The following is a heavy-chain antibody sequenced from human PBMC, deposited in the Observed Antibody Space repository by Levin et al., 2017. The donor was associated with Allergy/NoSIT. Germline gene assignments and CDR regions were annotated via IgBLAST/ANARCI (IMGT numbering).Heavy chain of an antibody. V-gene: IGHV4-4*07. CDR2: IYTSGST. D-gene: IGHD6-13*01. CDR1: GGSISSYY. Sequence: SETLSLTCTVSGGSISSYYWSWIRQPAGKGLEWIGRIYTSGSTNYNPSLKSRVTMSVDTSKNQFSLKLSSVTAADTAVYYCARVASSSWYAYYYYGMDVWGQGTTVTVSS. CDR3: ARVASSSWYAYYYYGMDV. J-gene: IGHJ6*02.